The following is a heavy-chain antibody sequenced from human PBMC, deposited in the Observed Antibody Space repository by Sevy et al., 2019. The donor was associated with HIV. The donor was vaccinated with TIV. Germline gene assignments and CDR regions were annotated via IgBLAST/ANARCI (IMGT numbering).Heavy chain of an antibody. CDR3: ARDHVKDGDLGDYYYFAMDV. D-gene: IGHD4-17*01. Sequence: GGSLRLSCAASGFTSSDYYMSWIRQAPGKGLEWLSYISGSGSDIYYADSVKGRFTISRDNAKNSLYLQMGSLRADDTAVYYCARDHVKDGDLGDYYYFAMDVWGQGTTVTVSS. J-gene: IGHJ6*02. CDR1: GFTSSDYY. V-gene: IGHV3-11*01. CDR2: ISGSGSDI.